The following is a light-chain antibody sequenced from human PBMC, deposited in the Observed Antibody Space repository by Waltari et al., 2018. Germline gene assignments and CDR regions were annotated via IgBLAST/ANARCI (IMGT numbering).Light chain of an antibody. CDR2: AAS. J-gene: IGKJ1*01. CDR3: QQYYDTPRT. Sequence: IQTTQSSSSLSASVGHIVTLTCRASQDIGNSLAWYQQKPGKAPKLLLYAASTLESGVPSRFSGSGSGTAYTLTISSLQPEDFATYYCQQYYDTPRTFGQGTRVEIK. V-gene: IGKV1-NL1*01. CDR1: QDIGNS.